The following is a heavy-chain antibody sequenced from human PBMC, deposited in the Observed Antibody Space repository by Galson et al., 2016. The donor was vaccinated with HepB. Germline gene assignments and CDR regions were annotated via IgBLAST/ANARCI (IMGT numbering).Heavy chain of an antibody. D-gene: IGHD1-14*01. Sequence: SLRLSCAASGFSVSDNYMSWVRQAPGKGPEWLSVIYSLGSTFYADSVKGRFTISRDTSKNTVYLQLDNLRVDDTAVYYCARSTGQRPYYGLDVWGQGTTVTVSS. CDR2: IYSLGST. CDR3: ARSTGQRPYYGLDV. J-gene: IGHJ6*02. CDR1: GFSVSDNY. V-gene: IGHV3-53*01.